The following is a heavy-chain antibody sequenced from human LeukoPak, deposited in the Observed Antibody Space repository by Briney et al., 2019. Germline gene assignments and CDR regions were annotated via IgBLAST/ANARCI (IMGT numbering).Heavy chain of an antibody. D-gene: IGHD2-15*01. J-gene: IGHJ3*02. V-gene: IGHV5-51*01. CDR1: GYSFTSYW. CDR3: ANTVRYCSGGSCHSAAFGI. CDR2: IYPGDSDT. Sequence: GESLKISCKGSGYSFTSYWIGWVRQMPGKGLEWMGIIYPGDSDTRYSPSFQGQVTISADKSISTAYLQWSSLKASDTAMYYCANTVRYCSGGSCHSAAFGIWGQGTMVTVSS.